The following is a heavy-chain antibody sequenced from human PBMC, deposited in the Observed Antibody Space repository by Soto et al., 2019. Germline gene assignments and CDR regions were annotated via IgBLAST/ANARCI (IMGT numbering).Heavy chain of an antibody. CDR1: GGSISNSNYY. J-gene: IGHJ4*02. V-gene: IGHV4-39*01. CDR2: IYYTGNT. CDR3: ERHSIWLLLSDY. D-gene: IGHD3-22*01. Sequence: SETLSLTCNVSGGSISNSNYYWGGIRQPPGKGLEWIGSIYYTGNTYYNPSLKSRVTISVDTSKNQFSLKLGSVTAADTAVYFCERHSIWLLLSDYWGQGTLVTVSS.